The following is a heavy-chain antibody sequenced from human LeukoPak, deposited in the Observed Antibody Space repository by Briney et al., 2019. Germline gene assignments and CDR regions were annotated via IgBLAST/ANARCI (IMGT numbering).Heavy chain of an antibody. CDR3: AKAPLYDILTGPAGFFDY. V-gene: IGHV3-23*01. Sequence: PGGSLRLSCAASGLTFSCYAMSWVRQAPGKGLEWVSAISGSGGSTYYADSVKGRFTISRDNSKNTLYLQMNSLRAEDTAVYYCAKAPLYDILTGPAGFFDYWGQGTLVTVSS. CDR1: GLTFSCYA. D-gene: IGHD3-9*01. J-gene: IGHJ4*02. CDR2: ISGSGGST.